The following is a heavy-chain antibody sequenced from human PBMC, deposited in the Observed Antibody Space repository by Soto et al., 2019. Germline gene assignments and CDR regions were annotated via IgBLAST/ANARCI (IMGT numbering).Heavy chain of an antibody. V-gene: IGHV4-31*02. CDR1: GGSISSCGYY. CDR3: ARGHGYCSGGSCYIYYYGMDV. J-gene: IGHJ6*02. CDR2: IYYSGST. D-gene: IGHD2-15*01. Sequence: PSETLSLTCTVSGGSISSCGYYWSWIRQHPGKGLEWIGYIYYSGSTYYNPSLKSRVTISVDTSKNQFSLKLSSVTAADTAVYYCARGHGYCSGGSCYIYYYGMDVWGQGTTVTVSS.